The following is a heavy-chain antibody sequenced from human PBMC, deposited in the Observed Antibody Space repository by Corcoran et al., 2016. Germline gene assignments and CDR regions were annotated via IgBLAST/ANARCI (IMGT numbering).Heavy chain of an antibody. CDR2: IYYSGST. CDR1: GGSISSSSYY. J-gene: IGHJ4*02. CDR3: ARDHCSGGSCHLDFDY. Sequence: QLQLQESGPGLVKPSETLSLTCTVSGGSISSSSYYWGWIRQPPGKGLEWIGSIYYSGSTYHNPSLKSRVTISLDTSKNQFSLRLSSVTAADTAVYYCARDHCSGGSCHLDFDYWGQGTLVTVSS. D-gene: IGHD2-15*01. V-gene: IGHV4-39*07.